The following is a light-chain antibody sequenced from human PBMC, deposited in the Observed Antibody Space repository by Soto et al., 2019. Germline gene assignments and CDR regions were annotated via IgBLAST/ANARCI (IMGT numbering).Light chain of an antibody. CDR3: FSYAGSRV. CDR2: DVS. J-gene: IGLJ3*02. Sequence: QSALPQPRSVSGSPGQSVTISCTGSSSDVGEYNYVSWYQHHPGNAPKLMIYDVSKRPSGVPDRFSGSKSGNTASLTISGLQAEDEANYYCFSYAGSRVFGGGTKLTVL. V-gene: IGLV2-11*01. CDR1: SSDVGEYNY.